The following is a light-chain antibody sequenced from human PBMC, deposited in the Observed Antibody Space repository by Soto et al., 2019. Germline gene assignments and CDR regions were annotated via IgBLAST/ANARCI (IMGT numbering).Light chain of an antibody. CDR3: QQRHNWPIT. V-gene: IGKV3D-15*01. Sequence: EVVLTHSPGTLSVSPGDRVTLSCRASQSISINLAWYQHKPGQAPRLLIHGASTRATGVPARISGSGSGTDFTLTISSLEPADFGVYYCQQRHNWPITFGQGTRLEIK. J-gene: IGKJ5*01. CDR2: GAS. CDR1: QSISIN.